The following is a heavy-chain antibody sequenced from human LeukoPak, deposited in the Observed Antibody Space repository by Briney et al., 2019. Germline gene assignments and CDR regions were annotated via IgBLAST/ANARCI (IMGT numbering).Heavy chain of an antibody. CDR2: TYYRSKWFN. D-gene: IGHD3-16*02. CDR1: GESVSSNNSA. J-gene: IGHJ4*02. V-gene: IGHV6-1*01. CDR3: AREYLGGYLVY. Sequence: SQTLSLTCAISGESVSSNNSAWTWIRQSPSRGLEWLGRTYYRSKWFNDYAVSVKSRITINPDTSKNQFFLQLNSVTPEDTAVYYCAREYLGGYLVYWGQGTLVTVSS.